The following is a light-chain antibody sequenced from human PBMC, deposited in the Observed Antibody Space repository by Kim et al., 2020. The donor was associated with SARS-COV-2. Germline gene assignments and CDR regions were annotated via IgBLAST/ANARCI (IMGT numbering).Light chain of an antibody. CDR3: KSRDSSGTQLV. CDR2: GKN. CDR1: SLRNYY. Sequence: ALGQTVTITCHGASLRNYYASWYQQKPGQAPLLVIYGKNHRPSGIPDRFSGSNSGNRASLTITGAQAGDEADYYCKSRDSSGTQLVFGGGTQLTVL. J-gene: IGLJ2*01. V-gene: IGLV3-19*01.